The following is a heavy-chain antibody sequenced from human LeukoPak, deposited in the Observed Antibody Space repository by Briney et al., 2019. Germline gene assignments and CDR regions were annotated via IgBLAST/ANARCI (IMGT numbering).Heavy chain of an antibody. CDR3: ARERIDYSDYGLYYGMDV. D-gene: IGHD4-17*01. Sequence: GGSLRLSCAASGFTLKSHEINWVRQAPGKGLEWVSYISSSGTITYYADSLKGRFTISRDNANNSVYLQMNSLRDGDTAVYYCARERIDYSDYGLYYGMDVWGQGTTVTVSS. CDR1: GFTLKSHE. V-gene: IGHV3-48*03. CDR2: ISSSGTIT. J-gene: IGHJ6*02.